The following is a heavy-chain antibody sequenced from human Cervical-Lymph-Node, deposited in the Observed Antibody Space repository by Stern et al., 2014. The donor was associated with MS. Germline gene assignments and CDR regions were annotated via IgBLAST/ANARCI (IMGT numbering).Heavy chain of an antibody. CDR3: ASGAMGDFWSGYSYFDY. V-gene: IGHV7-4-1*02. D-gene: IGHD3-3*01. CDR1: GYTFTSYA. Sequence: QVQLAQSGSELKKPGASVKVSCKASGYTFTSYAMNWVRQAPGQGLEWMGWINTNPGNPTYAQGFTGRFVFSLDTSVSTAYLQISSLKAEDTAVYYCASGAMGDFWSGYSYFDYWGQGTLVTVSS. CDR2: INTNPGNP. J-gene: IGHJ4*02.